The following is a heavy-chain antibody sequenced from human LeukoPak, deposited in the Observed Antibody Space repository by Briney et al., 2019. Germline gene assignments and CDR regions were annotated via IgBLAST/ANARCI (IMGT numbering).Heavy chain of an antibody. Sequence: SETLSLTCTVSGGSISSYYWSWIRQPPGKGLEWTGYIYYSGSTNYNPSLKSRVTISVDTSKNQFSLKLSSVTAADTAVYYCARVGYCSSTSCSNWFDPWGQGTLVTVSS. J-gene: IGHJ5*02. CDR1: GGSISSYY. CDR2: IYYSGST. V-gene: IGHV4-59*01. D-gene: IGHD2-2*01. CDR3: ARVGYCSSTSCSNWFDP.